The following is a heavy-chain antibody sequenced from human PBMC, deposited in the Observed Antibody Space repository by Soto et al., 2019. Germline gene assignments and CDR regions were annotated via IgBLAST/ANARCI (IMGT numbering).Heavy chain of an antibody. Sequence: PGGSLRLSCAASGFTFSSFAMSWVRQAPGKGLEWVSAIGGSGALTYYADSVKGRFTVSRDNSKNTLYLQMSSLRDEDTAVYYCAKAEPLSGYDFWSGCSDYWGQGTLATVSS. CDR1: GFTFSSFA. D-gene: IGHD3-3*01. J-gene: IGHJ4*02. CDR2: IGGSGALT. CDR3: AKAEPLSGYDFWSGCSDY. V-gene: IGHV3-23*01.